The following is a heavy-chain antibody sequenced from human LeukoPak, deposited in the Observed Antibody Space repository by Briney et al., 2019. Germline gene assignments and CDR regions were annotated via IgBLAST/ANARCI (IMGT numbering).Heavy chain of an antibody. CDR3: ARDPYSGGYGDYYYYYMDV. V-gene: IGHV3-11*04. CDR2: ISSSGSTI. CDR1: GFTFSDYY. J-gene: IGHJ6*03. Sequence: KPGGSLRLSCAASGFTFSDYYMSWIRQVPGKGLEWVSYISSSGSTIYYADSVKGRFTISRDNAKNSLYLQINSLRAEDTAVYYCARDPYSGGYGDYYYYYMDVWGKGTTVTISS. D-gene: IGHD1-26*01.